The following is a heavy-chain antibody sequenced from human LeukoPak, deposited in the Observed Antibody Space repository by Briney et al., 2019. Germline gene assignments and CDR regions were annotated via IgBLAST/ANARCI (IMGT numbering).Heavy chain of an antibody. Sequence: SQTVSLTCTVSGGSISSGDYYWSWIRQPPGKDMEWIGYIYYSGSTYYNPSLKSRVTISVDTSKNQFSLKLSSVTAADTAVYYCARAQRYHYVWGSYPQEAFDICGLGTMVTVSS. CDR2: IYYSGST. CDR1: GGSISSGDYY. J-gene: IGHJ3*02. D-gene: IGHD3-16*02. V-gene: IGHV4-30-4*08. CDR3: ARAQRYHYVWGSYPQEAFDI.